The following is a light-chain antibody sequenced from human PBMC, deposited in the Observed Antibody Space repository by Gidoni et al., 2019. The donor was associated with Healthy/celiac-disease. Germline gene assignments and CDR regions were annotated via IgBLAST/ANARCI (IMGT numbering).Light chain of an antibody. CDR3: QQSYSTPYT. J-gene: IGKJ2*01. V-gene: IGKV1-39*01. Sequence: DIQMTQAPSSLSASVGERVTITCRASQILNSYFYWYQQKPGKAPKLLIYAASSLQSGVLSMFSGSGSGTDFTLTIISLQPEYFATYYCQQSYSTPYTFGQGTKLEIK. CDR1: QILNSY. CDR2: AAS.